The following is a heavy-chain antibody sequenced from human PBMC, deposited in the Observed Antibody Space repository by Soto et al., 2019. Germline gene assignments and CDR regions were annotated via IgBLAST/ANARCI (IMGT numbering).Heavy chain of an antibody. D-gene: IGHD4-17*01. Sequence: QVQLQESGPGLVQPSETLSLTCSVSGGSINSASYHWSWLRQHPGKGLEFIGYIFYTGSTYYNPSLGTRVTMSVDTSQNHVSLRLNAVTAADTAVYYCARLDYGASAFDSWGRGTLVTVSS. CDR1: GGSINSASYH. CDR2: IFYTGST. J-gene: IGHJ4*02. V-gene: IGHV4-31*03. CDR3: ARLDYGASAFDS.